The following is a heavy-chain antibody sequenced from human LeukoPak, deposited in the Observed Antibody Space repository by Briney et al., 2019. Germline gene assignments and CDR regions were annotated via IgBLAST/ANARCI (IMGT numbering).Heavy chain of an antibody. CDR3: AKDPWGYCGGDCHSEFDY. Sequence: PGGSLRLSCAASGFTFSHYAMHWVRQAPGKGLEWVAVIAYDGSNQYYADSVKGRFAISRDKSKNTLYLQMNSLRPEDTAVYYCAKDPWGYCGGDCHSEFDYWGQGTLVTVSS. CDR2: IAYDGSNQ. J-gene: IGHJ4*02. D-gene: IGHD2-21*02. CDR1: GFTFSHYA. V-gene: IGHV3-30*09.